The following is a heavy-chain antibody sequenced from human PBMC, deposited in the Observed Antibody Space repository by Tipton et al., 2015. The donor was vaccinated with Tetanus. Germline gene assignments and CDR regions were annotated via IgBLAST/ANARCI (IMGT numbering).Heavy chain of an antibody. D-gene: IGHD3-3*01. J-gene: IGHJ4*02. V-gene: IGHV4-61*01. CDR3: ARANYDFPKKGPFDS. CDR2: VSYSGRT. Sequence: TLSLTCTVSGGSVRSGSYSWNWIRQPPGKGLEWLAYVSYSGRTNSNYFLKSRITVSQDTSKNQFSLRLTSVTAADTAVYYCARANYDFPKKGPFDSWGQGTLVIVSS. CDR1: GGSVRSGSYS.